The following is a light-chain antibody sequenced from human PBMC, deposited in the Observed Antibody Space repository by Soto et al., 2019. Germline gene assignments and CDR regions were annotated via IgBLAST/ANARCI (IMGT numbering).Light chain of an antibody. Sequence: DLQMTQSPSSLSASVGDRVTITCRASQSISSYLNWYRQKPGKVPKLLIYSASNLQSGVPSRFSGSGSGTDFTLTISSLQPEDVATCYGQRTYKAPYTFGQGPKREIK. J-gene: IGKJ2*01. CDR1: QSISSY. V-gene: IGKV1-27*01. CDR2: SAS. CDR3: QRTYKAPYT.